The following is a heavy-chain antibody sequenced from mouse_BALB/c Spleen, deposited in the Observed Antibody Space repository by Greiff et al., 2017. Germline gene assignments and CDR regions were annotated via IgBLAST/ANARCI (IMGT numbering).Heavy chain of an antibody. J-gene: IGHJ4*01. CDR3: ARVKRGNPPLYAMDY. CDR2: ISSGGGT. V-gene: IGHV5-6-5*01. CDR1: GFTFSSYA. Sequence: EVQVVESGGGLVKPGGSLKLSCAASGFTFSSYAMSWVRQTPEKRLEWVASISSGGGTYYPDSVKGRFTISRDNARNILYLQMSSLRSEDTAMYYCARVKRGNPPLYAMDYWGQGTSVTVSS. D-gene: IGHD2-1*01.